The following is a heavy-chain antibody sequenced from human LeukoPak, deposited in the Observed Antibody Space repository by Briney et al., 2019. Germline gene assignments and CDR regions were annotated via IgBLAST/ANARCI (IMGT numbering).Heavy chain of an antibody. CDR2: MYNSGST. Sequence: SETLSLTCTVSGGSISSYYWSWIRQPPGKGLDWIGYMYNSGSTNYNPSLKSRVTISVDTSKIQFSLTLSSVTAADTAVYYCARATVVVPAATPMHNWFDPWGQGTLVTVSS. D-gene: IGHD2-2*01. J-gene: IGHJ5*02. V-gene: IGHV4-59*08. CDR1: GGSISSYY. CDR3: ARATVVVPAATPMHNWFDP.